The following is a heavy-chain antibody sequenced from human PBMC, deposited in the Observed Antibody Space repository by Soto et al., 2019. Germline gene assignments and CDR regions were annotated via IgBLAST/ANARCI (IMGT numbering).Heavy chain of an antibody. D-gene: IGHD2-15*01. CDR2: ISSSSYI. Sequence: EVQLVESGGGLVKPGGSLRLPCAASGFTFSSYSMNWVRQAPGKGLEWVSSISSSSYIYYADSVKGRFTISRDNAKNSLYLQMNSLRAEDTAVYYCARDGLYCSGGSCYPLDYWGQGTLVTVSS. J-gene: IGHJ4*02. CDR3: ARDGLYCSGGSCYPLDY. CDR1: GFTFSSYS. V-gene: IGHV3-21*01.